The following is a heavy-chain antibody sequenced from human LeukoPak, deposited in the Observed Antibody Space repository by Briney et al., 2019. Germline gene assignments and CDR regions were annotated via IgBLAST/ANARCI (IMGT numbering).Heavy chain of an antibody. D-gene: IGHD2-21*02. V-gene: IGHV5-51*01. J-gene: IGHJ4*02. CDR1: GYSFTSYW. CDR3: ARQKSPTYCGGDCYSVGYYFDY. Sequence: GGSLKISCKGSGYSFTSYWIGWVRQMPGKGLEWMGIIYPGDSDTRYSPSFQGQVTISADKSISTAYLQWSSLKASDTAMYYCARQKSPTYCGGDCYSVGYYFDYWGQGTLVTVSS. CDR2: IYPGDSDT.